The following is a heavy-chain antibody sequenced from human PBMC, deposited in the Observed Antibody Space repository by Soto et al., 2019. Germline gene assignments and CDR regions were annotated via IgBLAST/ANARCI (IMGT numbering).Heavy chain of an antibody. CDR1: GGTFSSYA. CDR2: IIPIFGTA. D-gene: IGHD3-3*01. CDR3: ARGTPGSLRFLEWLLSENYFDY. Sequence: SVKVSCKASGGTFSSYAISWVRQAPGQGLEWMGGIIPIFGTANYAQKFQGRVTITADESTSTAYMELSSLRSEDTAVYYCARGTPGSLRFLEWLLSENYFDYWGQGTLVTVSS. V-gene: IGHV1-69*13. J-gene: IGHJ4*02.